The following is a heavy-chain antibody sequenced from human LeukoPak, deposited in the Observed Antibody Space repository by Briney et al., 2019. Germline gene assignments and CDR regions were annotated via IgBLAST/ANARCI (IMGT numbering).Heavy chain of an antibody. CDR3: ARERYSGYDFDAFDI. CDR2: ISSNGGST. D-gene: IGHD5-12*01. J-gene: IGHJ3*02. Sequence: GGSLRLSCAASEFTFRSYAMRWVRQAPGKGLEYVSTISSNGGSTYYANSVKGRFTISRDNSKNTLYLQMGSLRAEDTAVYYCARERYSGYDFDAFDIWGQGTMVTVSS. V-gene: IGHV3-64*01. CDR1: EFTFRSYA.